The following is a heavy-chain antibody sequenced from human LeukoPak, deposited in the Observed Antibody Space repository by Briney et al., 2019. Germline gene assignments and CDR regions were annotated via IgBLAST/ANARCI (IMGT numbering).Heavy chain of an antibody. V-gene: IGHV3-7*01. Sequence: GGSLRLSCAASGFNFNSYAMSWVRQAPGKGLEWVANIKQDGSEKYYVDSVKGRFTISRDNAKNSLYLQMNSLRAEDTAVYYCARDKINQYSSSWYYYYYGMDVWGQGTTVTVSS. CDR3: ARDKINQYSSSWYYYYYGMDV. CDR2: IKQDGSEK. D-gene: IGHD6-13*01. J-gene: IGHJ6*02. CDR1: GFNFNSYA.